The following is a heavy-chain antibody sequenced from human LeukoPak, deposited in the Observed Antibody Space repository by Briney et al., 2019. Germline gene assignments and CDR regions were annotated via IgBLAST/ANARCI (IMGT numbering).Heavy chain of an antibody. CDR1: GFTFSSCG. CDR2: LSYDRTER. V-gene: IGHV3-30*03. CDR3: ARDPGLMRAAACGDY. J-gene: IGHJ4*02. D-gene: IGHD6-13*01. Sequence: GGSLRLSCAASGFTFSSCGMHWVRQAPGKGLEWVAVLSYDRTERHYADSVKGRFTISGDNSKSTLYLQVSSLRAEDTAVYYCARDPGLMRAAACGDYWGQGTLVIVSS.